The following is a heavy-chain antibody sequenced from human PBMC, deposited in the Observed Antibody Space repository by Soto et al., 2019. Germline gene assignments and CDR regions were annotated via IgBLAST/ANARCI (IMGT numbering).Heavy chain of an antibody. J-gene: IGHJ5*02. CDR1: GGSISSYY. CDR3: ARETVVVAASWFDP. V-gene: IGHV4-59*01. Sequence: SETLSLTCTVSGGSISSYYWSWIRQPPGKGLEWIGYIYYSGSTNYNPSLKSRVTISVDTSKNQFSLKLSSVTAADTAVYYCARETVVVAASWFDPWGQGTLVTVS. D-gene: IGHD2-15*01. CDR2: IYYSGST.